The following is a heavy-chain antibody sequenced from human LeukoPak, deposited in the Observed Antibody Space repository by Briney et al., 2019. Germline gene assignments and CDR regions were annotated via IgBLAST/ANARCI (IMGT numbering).Heavy chain of an antibody. J-gene: IGHJ4*02. Sequence: SETLSLTCTVSGYSISSGYYWGWIRQPPGKGLEWIGSISHSGSTYYNPSLKSRVTISVGTSKNQFSLKVRSVTAADTAMYYCAKGDCSSASCQFDYWGQGTLVTVSS. CDR1: GYSISSGYY. V-gene: IGHV4-38-2*02. CDR2: ISHSGST. CDR3: AKGDCSSASCQFDY. D-gene: IGHD2-2*01.